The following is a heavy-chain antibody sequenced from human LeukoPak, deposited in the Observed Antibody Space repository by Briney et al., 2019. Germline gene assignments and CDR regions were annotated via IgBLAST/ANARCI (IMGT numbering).Heavy chain of an antibody. V-gene: IGHV4-39*01. CDR2: VSYSGST. CDR3: ARQVVPGYYDY. Sequence: PSETLSLTCTVSGGSFTSRGYFWVGIRQPPGKGLEWVGTVSYSGSTYYNPSLKSRVTTSADTPKRQFSLRLSSVTAADTAVYYCARQVVPGYYDYWGQGVLVTVSS. CDR1: GGSFTSRGYF. J-gene: IGHJ4*02. D-gene: IGHD2/OR15-2a*01.